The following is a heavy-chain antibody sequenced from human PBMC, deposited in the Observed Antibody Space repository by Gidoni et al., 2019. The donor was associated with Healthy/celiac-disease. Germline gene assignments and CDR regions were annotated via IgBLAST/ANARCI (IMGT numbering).Heavy chain of an antibody. CDR1: GFTFSSYS. V-gene: IGHV3-21*01. CDR2: ISSSSSYI. Sequence: EVQLVESGGGLVKPGGSLRLSCAASGFTFSSYSMNWVRQAPGKGLEWVSSISSSSSYIYYADSVKGRFTISRDNAKNSLYLRMNSLRAENTTVYYCARVPTFTYYYDSSGYDAFDIWGQGTMVTVSS. CDR3: ARVPTFTYYYDSSGYDAFDI. J-gene: IGHJ3*02. D-gene: IGHD3-22*01.